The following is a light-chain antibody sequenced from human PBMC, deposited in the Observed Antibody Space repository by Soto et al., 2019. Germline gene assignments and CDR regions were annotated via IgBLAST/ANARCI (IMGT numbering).Light chain of an antibody. CDR2: EVN. CDR1: STDVGEYNY. V-gene: IGLV2-8*01. J-gene: IGLJ2*01. CDR3: SSFVGAPVI. Sequence: QSVLTQPPSASGSPGQSVTIPCVGTSTDVGEYNYVSWYQQHPGKVPKLIIFEVNKRPSGVPDRFSGSKSGDTASLTVSGLQAEDEADYYCSSFVGAPVIFGGGTKLTVL.